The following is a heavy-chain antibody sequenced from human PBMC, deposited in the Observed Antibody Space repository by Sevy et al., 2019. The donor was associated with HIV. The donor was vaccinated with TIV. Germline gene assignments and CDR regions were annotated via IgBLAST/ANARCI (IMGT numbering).Heavy chain of an antibody. Sequence: SETLSLTCAVYGGSFSGYYWSWIRQPPGKGLEWIGEINHSGSTNYNPSLKSRVTISVDTSKNQFSLKLSSVTAADTAMYYCAIIGGKYGSGMDVWGQGTTVTVSS. CDR2: INHSGST. CDR1: GGSFSGYY. V-gene: IGHV4-34*01. J-gene: IGHJ6*02. CDR3: AIIGGKYGSGMDV. D-gene: IGHD3-16*01.